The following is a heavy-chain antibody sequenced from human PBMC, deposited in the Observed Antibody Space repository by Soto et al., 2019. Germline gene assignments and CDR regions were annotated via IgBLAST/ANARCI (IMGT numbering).Heavy chain of an antibody. CDR2: IGTAGDT. CDR1: GFTFISYD. V-gene: IGHV3-13*01. Sequence: GGSLRLSCAASGFTFISYDMHWVRQATGKGLEWVSAIGTAGDTYYPGSVKGRFTISRENAKYSLYLQMNSLRAGDTAVYYCARARQYYGSGSYYKTPFYFDYWGQGTLVTVSS. CDR3: ARARQYYGSGSYYKTPFYFDY. J-gene: IGHJ4*02. D-gene: IGHD3-10*01.